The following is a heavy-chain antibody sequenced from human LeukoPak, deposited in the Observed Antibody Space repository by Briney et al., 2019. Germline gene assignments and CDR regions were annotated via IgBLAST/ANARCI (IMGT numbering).Heavy chain of an antibody. V-gene: IGHV4-30-2*01. J-gene: IGHJ4*02. CDR3: ARGNYYGSGSYPPFDY. CDR1: GVSPSSGGYS. Sequence: TLSLTRALSGVSPSSGGYSWNWIRQPPGKGLEWIVFIYHSGSTYYNPSLKSRVTISVDRSKSQFSLKLSSVTAPDTGVYYCARGNYYGSGSYPPFDYWGQGTLVTVSS. D-gene: IGHD3-10*01. CDR2: IYHSGST.